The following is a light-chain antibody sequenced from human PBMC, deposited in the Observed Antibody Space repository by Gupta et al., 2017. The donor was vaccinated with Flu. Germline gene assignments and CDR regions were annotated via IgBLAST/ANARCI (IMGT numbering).Light chain of an antibody. V-gene: IGKV1-39*01. CDR1: QNIGTY. J-gene: IGKJ2*01. Sequence: DIQTTQSPSSLSASVGDTVTISCRASQNIGTYLNWYQQKPGKAPKLLIYVASTLETGVPSRFSGSGSGTDFTLTISSLLPEDFATYYCQQSYSSLMYTFGQGTKLDIK. CDR2: VAS. CDR3: QQSYSSLMYT.